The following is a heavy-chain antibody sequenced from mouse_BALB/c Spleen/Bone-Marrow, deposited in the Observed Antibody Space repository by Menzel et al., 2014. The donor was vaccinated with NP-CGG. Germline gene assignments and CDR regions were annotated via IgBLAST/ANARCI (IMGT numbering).Heavy chain of an antibody. CDR1: GFTFSSYT. CDR3: TRAHYDSSPYYAMDY. J-gene: IGHJ4*01. CDR2: ITSGGGYI. Sequence: EVQRVESGGGLVKPGGSLKVSCAASGFTFSSYTMSWVRQTPEKRLEWVATITSGGGYIYYPDSLKSRFTISRDNAKDTLYLQISSLKSEDSAMYYCTRAHYDSSPYYAMDYWGQGTSVTVSS. D-gene: IGHD1-1*01. V-gene: IGHV5-6-4*01.